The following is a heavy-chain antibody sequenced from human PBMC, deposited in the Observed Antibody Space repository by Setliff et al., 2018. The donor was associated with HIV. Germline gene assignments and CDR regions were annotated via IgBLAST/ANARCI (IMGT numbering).Heavy chain of an antibody. V-gene: IGHV3-11*06. CDR2: ISSSSSYT. J-gene: IGHJ4*02. CDR1: GFTFSDYY. CDR3: ARDRASSGYYARFDH. Sequence: PGGSLRLSCAASGFTFSDYYMSWIRQAPGKGLEWVSYISSSSSYTNYADSMKGRFTISRDNAKKLVYLQMTSLRAEDTAIYYCARDRASSGYYARFDHWGQGTLVTVSS. D-gene: IGHD3-22*01.